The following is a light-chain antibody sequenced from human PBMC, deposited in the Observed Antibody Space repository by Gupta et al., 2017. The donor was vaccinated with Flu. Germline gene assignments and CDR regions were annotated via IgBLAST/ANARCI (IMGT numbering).Light chain of an antibody. Sequence: DIVMTQSPDSLAVSLGARATISCKSSQNIVYSSNNKNYLAWYQQRPGQPPKLLIYWASSRESGVPDRFSGSGSGTDFTLTISSLQAEDVAVYYCQQYYSTPLTFGGGTKVEIK. J-gene: IGKJ4*01. CDR1: QNIVYSSNNKNY. CDR2: WAS. CDR3: QQYYSTPLT. V-gene: IGKV4-1*01.